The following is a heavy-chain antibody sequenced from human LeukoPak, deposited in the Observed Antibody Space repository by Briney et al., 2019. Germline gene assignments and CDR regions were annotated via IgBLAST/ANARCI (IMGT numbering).Heavy chain of an antibody. CDR3: ARVSYYGSGPNWFDP. CDR1: GYSISSGYY. Sequence: PSETLSLTCAVSGYSISSGYYWGWIRQPPGKGLEWIGSTYHSGSTYYNPSLKSRVTISVDTSKNQFSLKLSSVTAADTAVYYCARVSYYGSGPNWFDPWGQGTLVTVSS. V-gene: IGHV4-38-2*01. J-gene: IGHJ5*02. D-gene: IGHD3-10*01. CDR2: TYHSGST.